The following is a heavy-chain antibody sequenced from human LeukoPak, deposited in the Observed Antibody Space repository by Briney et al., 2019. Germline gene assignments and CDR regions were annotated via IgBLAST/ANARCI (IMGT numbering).Heavy chain of an antibody. CDR3: ARQRSSSSRFFDY. V-gene: IGHV4-59*04. CDR2: IYYSGST. Sequence: SETLSLTCTVSGGSISSYYWSWIRQPPGKGLEWIGYIYYSGSTYYNPSLKSRVTISVDTSKNQFSLKLSSVTAADTAVYYCARQRSSSSRFFDYWGQGTLVTVSS. CDR1: GGSISSYY. J-gene: IGHJ4*02. D-gene: IGHD6-6*01.